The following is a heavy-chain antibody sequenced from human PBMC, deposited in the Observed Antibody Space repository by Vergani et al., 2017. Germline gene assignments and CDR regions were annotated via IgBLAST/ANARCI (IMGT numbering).Heavy chain of an antibody. CDR1: GFTFSSYG. V-gene: IGHV3-30*03. CDR3: AREVVVVPAARYSWYFDL. CDR2: ISYDGSNK. J-gene: IGHJ2*01. D-gene: IGHD2-2*01. Sequence: QVQLVESGGGVVQPGRSLRLSCAASGFTFSSYGMHWVRQAPGKGLEWVAVISYDGSNKYYADSVKGRFTISRDNSKNTLYLQMNSLRAEDTAVYYCAREVVVVPAARYSWYFDLWGRGTLVTVSS.